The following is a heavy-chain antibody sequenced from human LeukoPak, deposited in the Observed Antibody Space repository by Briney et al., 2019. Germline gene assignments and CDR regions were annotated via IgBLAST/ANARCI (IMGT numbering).Heavy chain of an antibody. D-gene: IGHD3-3*01. CDR3: ARDLRIQFRFWYYFDY. Sequence: GGSLRLSCAASGFTFSSYWMSWVRQAPGKGLEWVANIKQDGSEKYYVDSVKGRFTISRDNAKNSLYLQMNSLRAEDTAVYYCARDLRIQFRFWYYFDYWGQGTLVTVSS. CDR1: GFTFSSYW. V-gene: IGHV3-7*01. J-gene: IGHJ4*02. CDR2: IKQDGSEK.